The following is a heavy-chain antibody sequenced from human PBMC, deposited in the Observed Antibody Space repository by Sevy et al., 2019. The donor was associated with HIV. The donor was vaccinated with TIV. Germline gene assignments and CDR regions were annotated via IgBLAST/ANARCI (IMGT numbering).Heavy chain of an antibody. D-gene: IGHD3-16*02. CDR2: INTATGDT. Sequence: ASVKVSCKASGYTFTGYYMNWVRQAPGQGLEWMGRINTATGDTIYAPKFKGWVNMTRETSINTAYLELISLRCDDTALYYCASSRGCYRFGAFDIWGQGTMVTVSS. J-gene: IGHJ3*02. CDR1: GYTFTGYY. CDR3: ASSRGCYRFGAFDI. V-gene: IGHV1-2*04.